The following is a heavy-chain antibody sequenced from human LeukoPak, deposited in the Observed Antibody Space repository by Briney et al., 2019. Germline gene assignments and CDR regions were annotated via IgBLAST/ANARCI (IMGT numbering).Heavy chain of an antibody. CDR1: GGSFSGYY. CDR2: INHSGST. CDR3: ARYRPYYYDSSAWGLYYYYGTDV. Sequence: SETLSLTCAVYGGSFSGYYWSWIRQPPGKRLEWIGEINHSGSTNYNPSPKSRVTISVDTSKNQFSLKLSSVTAADTAVYYCARYRPYYYDSSAWGLYYYYGTDVWGQGTTVTVSS. V-gene: IGHV4-34*01. D-gene: IGHD3-22*01. J-gene: IGHJ6*02.